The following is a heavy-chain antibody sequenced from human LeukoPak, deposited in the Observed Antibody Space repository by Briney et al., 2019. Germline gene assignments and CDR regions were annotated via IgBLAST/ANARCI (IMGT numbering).Heavy chain of an antibody. Sequence: GGSLRLSCAASGFTFSSYSMNWVRQAPGKGLEWVSSISSSSSYIYYADSVKGRFTISRDNAENSLYLQMSSLRAEDTAVYYCARENGRGYSYGRLGGLDYWGQGTLVTVSS. CDR3: ARENGRGYSYGRLGGLDY. D-gene: IGHD5-18*01. J-gene: IGHJ4*02. V-gene: IGHV3-21*01. CDR2: ISSSSSYI. CDR1: GFTFSSYS.